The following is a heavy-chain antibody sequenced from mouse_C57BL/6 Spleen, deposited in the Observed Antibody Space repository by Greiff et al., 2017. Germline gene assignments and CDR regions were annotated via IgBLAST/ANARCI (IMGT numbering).Heavy chain of an antibody. D-gene: IGHD1-1*01. V-gene: IGHV14-2*01. Sequence: EVTLLESGAELVKPGASVKLSCTASGFNINDYYMHWVKQRTEQGLEWIGRIDPDDGETKYDPKFQGKATITAHTSSNTAYLQRSSLTSEDTAVYYCARNGTVGYFDVWGTGTTVTGSS. J-gene: IGHJ1*03. CDR2: IDPDDGET. CDR3: ARNGTVGYFDV. CDR1: GFNINDYY.